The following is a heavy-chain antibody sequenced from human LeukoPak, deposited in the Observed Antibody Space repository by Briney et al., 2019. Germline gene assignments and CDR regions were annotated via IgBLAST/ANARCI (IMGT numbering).Heavy chain of an antibody. CDR1: GFTFSSYG. CDR3: AKAPTDGSGSTTYYFDY. V-gene: IGHV3-30*18. J-gene: IGHJ4*02. D-gene: IGHD3-22*01. Sequence: GGSLRLSCAASGFTFSSYGMHWVRQAPGKGLEWVAVISYDGSNKYYADSVKGRFTISRDNSKNTLYLQMNSRRAEDTAVYYCAKAPTDGSGSTTYYFDYWGQGTLVTVSS. CDR2: ISYDGSNK.